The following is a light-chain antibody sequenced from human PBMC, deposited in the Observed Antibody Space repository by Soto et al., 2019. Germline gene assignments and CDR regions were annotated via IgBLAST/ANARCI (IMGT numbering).Light chain of an antibody. CDR2: GAS. V-gene: IGKV3-15*01. CDR1: QSVSIN. Sequence: EIVMTQSPATLSVSPGERATLSCRASQSVSINLAWYQKKPGQAPRLLIYGASTRATGIPARFSGSGSGTEFTLTISSLQSEDFAIYYCQQYNNWPPYTFGQGTKLESK. CDR3: QQYNNWPPYT. J-gene: IGKJ2*01.